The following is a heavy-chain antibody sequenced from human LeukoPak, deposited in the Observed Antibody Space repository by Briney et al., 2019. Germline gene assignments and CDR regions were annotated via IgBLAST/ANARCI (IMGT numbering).Heavy chain of an antibody. D-gene: IGHD2-15*01. CDR1: GGSLNSNDW. CDR2: IYHSGST. J-gene: IGHJ5*02. CDR3: ARGGGSYWFDP. Sequence: TSETLSLTCAVSGGSLNSNDWWSWVRQPPGKGLEWIGEIYHSGSTYYNPSLKSRVTISVDRSKNQFSLKLSSVTAADTAVYYCARGGGSYWFDPWGQGTLVTVSS. V-gene: IGHV4-4*02.